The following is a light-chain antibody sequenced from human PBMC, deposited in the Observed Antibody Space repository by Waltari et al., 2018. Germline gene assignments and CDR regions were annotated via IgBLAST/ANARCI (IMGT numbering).Light chain of an antibody. V-gene: IGLV1-40*01. CDR1: SSNIGAGYD. J-gene: IGLJ1*01. CDR2: GNS. CDR3: QSYDSSLSGYV. Sequence: QSVLTQQPSVSGAPGPRVTIPCPGSSSNIGAGYDVHWYQQLPGTAPKLLIYGNSNRPSGVPDRCSGSKSGTSASLAITGLQAEDEADYYCQSYDSSLSGYVFGTGTKVTVL.